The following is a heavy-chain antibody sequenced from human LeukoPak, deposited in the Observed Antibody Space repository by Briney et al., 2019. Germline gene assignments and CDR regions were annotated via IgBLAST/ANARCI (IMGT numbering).Heavy chain of an antibody. CDR1: GFTFTSYA. D-gene: IGHD3-22*01. CDR3: ARDSRKYYYDSSGYYYEDAFDI. J-gene: IGHJ3*02. V-gene: IGHV3-30-3*01. CDR2: VSYDGSNK. Sequence: GGSLRLSCAVSGFTFTSYAMHWVRQAPGKGLEWVAVVSYDGSNKDHADSVTGRFTISRDNSKNTLYLQMNSLRVEDTAVYYCARDSRKYYYDSSGYYYEDAFDIWGQGTMVTVSS.